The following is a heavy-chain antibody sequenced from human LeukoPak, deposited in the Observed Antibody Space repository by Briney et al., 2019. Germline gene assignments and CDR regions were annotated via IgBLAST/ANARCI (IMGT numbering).Heavy chain of an antibody. Sequence: ASVKVSCKASGYTFTRYYMHWVRQAPGKGLEWMGRIYPNSGGTNYAHKFQGRVTMTRDTSISTAYMELSRLRSDDTAVCYCARVPPGEQWLVRGNWFDPWGQGTLVTVSS. CDR3: ARVPPGEQWLVRGNWFDP. D-gene: IGHD6-19*01. CDR2: IYPNSGGT. V-gene: IGHV1-2*06. J-gene: IGHJ5*02. CDR1: GYTFTRYY.